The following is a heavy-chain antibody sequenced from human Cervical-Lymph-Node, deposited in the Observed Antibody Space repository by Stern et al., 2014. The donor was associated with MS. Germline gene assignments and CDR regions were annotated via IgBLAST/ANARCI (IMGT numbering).Heavy chain of an antibody. D-gene: IGHD3-3*01. Sequence: VQLVESGGGLVKPGGSLRISCVASGFKFSDFYLSWIRQAPGKGLEWISYLWSAVITIFYSDSVKVRFTISSDNAKNEVSLQMNSLRVDDTAVYYCVRGRYMEWFFFDPWGQGALVTVSS. V-gene: IGHV3-11*01. CDR1: GFKFSDFY. J-gene: IGHJ5*02. CDR3: VRGRYMEWFFFDP. CDR2: LWSAVITI.